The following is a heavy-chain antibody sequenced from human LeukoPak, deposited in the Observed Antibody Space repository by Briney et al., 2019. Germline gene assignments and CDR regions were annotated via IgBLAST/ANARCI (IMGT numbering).Heavy chain of an antibody. CDR2: IIPIFGTA. J-gene: IGHJ4*02. V-gene: IGHV1-69*05. Sequence: SVKVSCKASGGTFSSYAISWVRQAPGQGLEWMGGIIPIFGTANYAQMFQGRVTITRNTSISTAYMELSSLRSEDTAVYYCARGYSSSCDYWGQGTLVTVSS. CDR1: GGTFSSYA. D-gene: IGHD6-13*01. CDR3: ARGYSSSCDY.